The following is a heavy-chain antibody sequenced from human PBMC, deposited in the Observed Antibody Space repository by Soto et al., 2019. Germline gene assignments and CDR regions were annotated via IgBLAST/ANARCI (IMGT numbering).Heavy chain of an antibody. CDR3: ARDGITYCGSDCYMGYFTH. Sequence: QVQLVQSGAEVKKHGASVKVSCKASGYTFPNYGINWVRQAPGQGLEWMGWISAYNGNTDYAQKLQGRVTMTTDTSTTPASMEVTNLTSDDTSVYYGARDGITYCGSDCYMGYFTHWCQGTVVIVSS. CDR2: ISAYNGNT. CDR1: GYTFPNYG. D-gene: IGHD2-21*02. J-gene: IGHJ1*01. V-gene: IGHV1-18*04.